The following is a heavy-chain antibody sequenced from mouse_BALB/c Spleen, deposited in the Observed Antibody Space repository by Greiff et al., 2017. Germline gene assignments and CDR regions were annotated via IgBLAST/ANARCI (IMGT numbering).Heavy chain of an antibody. J-gene: IGHJ3*01. V-gene: IGHV1-82*01. CDR1: GYAFSSSW. CDR3: SRSDSCDAWFAD. D-gene: IGHD1-1*01. Sequence: VKVVESGPELVKPGASVKISCKASGYAFSSSWMNWVKQRPGQGLEWIGRIYPGDGDTNYNGKFKGKATLTADKSSSTAYMQLSGLTSVDSAVYFYSRSDSCDAWFADWGQGTLVTVSA. CDR2: IYPGDGDT.